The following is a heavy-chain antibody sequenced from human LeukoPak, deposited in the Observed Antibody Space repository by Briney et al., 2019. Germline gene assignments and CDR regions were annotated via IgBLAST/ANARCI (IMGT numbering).Heavy chain of an antibody. V-gene: IGHV1-24*01. CDR3: ATAAMVSPRSLYYYYGMDV. CDR1: GYTLTELS. CDR2: FDPEYGET. J-gene: IGHJ6*02. Sequence: GASVKVSCKVSGYTLTELSMHWVRQAPGKGLEWMGGFDPEYGETIYAQKFQGRVTMTEDTSTDTAYMELSSLRSEDTAVYYCATAAMVSPRSLYYYYGMDVWGQGTTVTVSS. D-gene: IGHD5-18*01.